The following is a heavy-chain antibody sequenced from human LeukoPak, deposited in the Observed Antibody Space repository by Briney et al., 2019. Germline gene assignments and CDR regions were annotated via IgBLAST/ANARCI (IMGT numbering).Heavy chain of an antibody. CDR1: GYTFTSYY. CDR2: INPSGGSA. D-gene: IGHD5-24*01. Sequence: ASVKVSCKASGYTFTSYYMHWVRQAPGQGLEWMGIINPSGGSASYAQKFQGRVTMTRDTSTSTVYMELSSLRSEDTAVYYCARAEEMATITDYWGQGTLVTVSS. V-gene: IGHV1-46*01. CDR3: ARAEEMATITDY. J-gene: IGHJ4*02.